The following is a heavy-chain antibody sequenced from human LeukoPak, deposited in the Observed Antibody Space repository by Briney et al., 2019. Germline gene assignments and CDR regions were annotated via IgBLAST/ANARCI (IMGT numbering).Heavy chain of an antibody. V-gene: IGHV3-21*01. CDR2: ISSSSSYI. Sequence: GGSLRLSCAASGFTFSTYGMNWVRQAPGKGLEWVSFISSSSSYIYYADSVGGRFTISRDNTKNSLYLQMNSLRAEDTAVYYCARDYTGGWNDYWGQGTLVIVSS. J-gene: IGHJ4*02. D-gene: IGHD7-27*01. CDR3: ARDYTGGWNDY. CDR1: GFTFSTYG.